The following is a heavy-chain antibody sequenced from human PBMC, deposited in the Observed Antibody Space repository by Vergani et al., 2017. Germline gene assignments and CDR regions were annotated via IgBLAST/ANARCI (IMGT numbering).Heavy chain of an antibody. CDR3: ASLWFGELLRGRNGMDV. CDR2: IYHSGST. Sequence: QVQLQESGPGLVKPPGTLSLTCAVSGGSISGTNWWSWVRQSPGKGLEWIGEIYHSGSTNYNPSLKSRVTISVDKSKNQFSLKLSSVTAADTAVYYCASLWFGELLRGRNGMDVWGQGTTVTVSS. CDR1: GGSISGTNW. D-gene: IGHD3-10*01. V-gene: IGHV4-4*03. J-gene: IGHJ6*02.